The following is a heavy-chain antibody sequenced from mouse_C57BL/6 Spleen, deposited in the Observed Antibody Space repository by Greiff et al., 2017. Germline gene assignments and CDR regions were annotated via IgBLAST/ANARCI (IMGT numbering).Heavy chain of an antibody. CDR3: ARDMYDGSPYAMDY. CDR1: GFTFSSYA. V-gene: IGHV5-4*01. J-gene: IGHJ4*01. Sequence: EVKLVESGGGLVKPGGSLKLSCAASGFTFSSYAMSWVRQTPEKRLEWVATISDGGSYTYYPDNVKGRFTISRDNAKNNLYLQMSHLKSEDTAMYYCARDMYDGSPYAMDYWGQGTSVTVSS. D-gene: IGHD2-3*01. CDR2: ISDGGSYT.